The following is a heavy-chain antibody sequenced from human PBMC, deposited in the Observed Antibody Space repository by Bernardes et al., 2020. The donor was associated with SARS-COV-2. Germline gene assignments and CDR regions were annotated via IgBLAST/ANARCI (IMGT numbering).Heavy chain of an antibody. CDR3: VRVEGEQYYYYYYGMDV. D-gene: IGHD1-26*01. V-gene: IGHV1-18*01. J-gene: IGHJ6*02. Sequence: NAYGNTCPNDGISWVRHAPGKGLEWMGCISAYNGTTTYAQKLQGRVTMTTDTSTSTAYMELRSLRSDDTAVYYCVRVEGEQYYYYYYGMDVWGQGTTVTVSS. CDR2: ISAYNGTT. CDR1: GNTCPNDG.